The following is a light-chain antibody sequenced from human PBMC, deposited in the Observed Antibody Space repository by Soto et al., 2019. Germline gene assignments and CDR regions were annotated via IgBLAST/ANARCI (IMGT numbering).Light chain of an antibody. CDR1: QSINTH. J-gene: IGKJ4*01. Sequence: DIQMTQSPSSLSASVGDRVTITCRASQSINTHVNWYQQKSGKAPKLLSYVASTLESGVPSRFSGSGSGTDFTLTISCLHPEYFATYYCQQSYGMQFTFGGGTKVDIK. V-gene: IGKV1-39*01. CDR2: VAS. CDR3: QQSYGMQFT.